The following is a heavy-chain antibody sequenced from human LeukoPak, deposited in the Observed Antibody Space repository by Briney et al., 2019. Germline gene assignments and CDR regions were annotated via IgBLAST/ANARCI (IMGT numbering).Heavy chain of an antibody. D-gene: IGHD4-17*01. CDR2: IYYSGST. Sequence: SETLSLTCTVSGGSISSSSYYWGWIRQPPGKGLEWIGSIYYSGSTYYNPSLKSRVTISVDTSKNQFSLKLSSVTAADTAVYYCARGGDGGGFDYWGQGTLVTVSS. CDR3: ARGGDGGGFDY. CDR1: GGSISSSSYY. J-gene: IGHJ4*02. V-gene: IGHV4-39*07.